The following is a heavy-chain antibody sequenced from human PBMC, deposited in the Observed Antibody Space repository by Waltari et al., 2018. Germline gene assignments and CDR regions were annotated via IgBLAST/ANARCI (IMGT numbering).Heavy chain of an antibody. D-gene: IGHD1-26*01. V-gene: IGHV4-59*02. CDR1: GGSVSRHF. J-gene: IGHJ4*02. CDR3: ARASTTPRVGTTIGYFDY. CDR2: SYNGGRS. Sequence: QVQLQESGPRLVKPSETLSLSCTVSGGSVSRHFWSWVRQPPGKGLEWIGYSYNGGRSNYNSSLKSRVTISIDTSKNQFSLKLNSVTAADTALYYCARASTTPRVGTTIGYFDYWGQGILVTVSS.